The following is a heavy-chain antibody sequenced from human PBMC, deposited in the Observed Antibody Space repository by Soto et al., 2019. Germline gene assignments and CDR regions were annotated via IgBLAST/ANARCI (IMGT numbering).Heavy chain of an antibody. Sequence: SETLSLTCTVSGGSISSYYWSWIRQPPGKGLEWIGYIYYSGSTNYNPSLKSRVTISVDTSKNQFSLKLSSVTAADTAVYYCARDPSSGWFGFDYWGQGTLVTVSS. D-gene: IGHD6-19*01. V-gene: IGHV4-59*01. CDR1: GGSISSYY. CDR2: IYYSGST. CDR3: ARDPSSGWFGFDY. J-gene: IGHJ4*02.